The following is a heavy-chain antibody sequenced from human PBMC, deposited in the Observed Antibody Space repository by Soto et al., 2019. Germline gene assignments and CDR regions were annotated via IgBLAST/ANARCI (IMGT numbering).Heavy chain of an antibody. CDR3: NSERPLYCSGGSCYSDAFDI. CDR1: GFTFSGSS. J-gene: IGHJ3*02. CDR2: IRSKANSYAT. D-gene: IGHD2-15*01. Sequence: GGSLRLSCAASGFTFSGSSIHWVRQASWKGLEWVGRIRSKANSYATAYAASVKGRFTISRDDSKNTAYLQMNSLKTEDTAVYYCNSERPLYCSGGSCYSDAFDIWGQGTMVTVSS. V-gene: IGHV3-73*01.